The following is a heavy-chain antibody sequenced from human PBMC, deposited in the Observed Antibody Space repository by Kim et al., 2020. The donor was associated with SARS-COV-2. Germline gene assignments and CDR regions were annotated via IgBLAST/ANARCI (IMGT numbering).Heavy chain of an antibody. Sequence: GGSLRLSCAASGFTFSSYGMHWVRQAPGKGLEWVAVISYDGSNKYYADSVKGRFTISRDNSKNTLYLQMNSLRAEDTAVYYCARDRFIAAENWFDPWGQGTLVTVSS. D-gene: IGHD6-13*01. CDR1: GFTFSSYG. CDR3: ARDRFIAAENWFDP. CDR2: ISYDGSNK. V-gene: IGHV3-33*05. J-gene: IGHJ5*02.